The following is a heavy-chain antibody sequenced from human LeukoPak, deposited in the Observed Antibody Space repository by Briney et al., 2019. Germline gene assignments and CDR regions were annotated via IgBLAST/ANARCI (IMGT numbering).Heavy chain of an antibody. J-gene: IGHJ4*02. CDR1: GFTFSAYA. CDR3: ANLPL. V-gene: IGHV3-30*04. Sequence: PGGSLRLSCSASGFTFSAYAMHWVRQAPGKGLEWVAVISYDGSNKYYADSVKGRFTISRDNSKNTLYLQMNSLRPEDAAVYYCANLPLWGQGPLVTVSS. CDR2: ISYDGSNK.